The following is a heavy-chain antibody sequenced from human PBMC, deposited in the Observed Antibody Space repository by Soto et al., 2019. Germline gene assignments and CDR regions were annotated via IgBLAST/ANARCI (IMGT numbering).Heavy chain of an antibody. D-gene: IGHD2-21*01. CDR1: GGSINSDDYY. CDR2: IYYSGGT. J-gene: IGHJ3*02. Sequence: QVQLQESGPGLVKPSQTLSLTCTVSGGSINSDDYYWTWIRQPPGKVLEWIGYIYYSGGTYYNTSVKNPDSMSIDPSKTQFALRLASVTAAYTAVYYCARETEIVARSFDIWGQGTRITGSS. V-gene: IGHV4-30-4*01. CDR3: ARETEIVARSFDI.